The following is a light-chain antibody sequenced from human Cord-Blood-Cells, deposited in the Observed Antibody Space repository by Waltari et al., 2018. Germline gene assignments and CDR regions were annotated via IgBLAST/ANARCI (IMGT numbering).Light chain of an antibody. J-gene: IGLJ1*01. CDR3: SSYTSSSTYV. CDR1: RRDVGGYTY. CDR2: EVS. Sequence: QSAMPQPASVSGSPGQSITIPCTGTRRDVGGYTYVSWYQHHPGKAPKLMIYEVSNRPSGVSNRFSGAKSGNTASLTISGLQAEDEAYYYCSSYTSSSTYVFGTGTKVTVL. V-gene: IGLV2-14*01.